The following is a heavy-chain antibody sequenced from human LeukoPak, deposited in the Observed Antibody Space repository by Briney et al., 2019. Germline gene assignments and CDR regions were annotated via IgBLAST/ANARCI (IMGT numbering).Heavy chain of an antibody. D-gene: IGHD4-17*01. Sequence: SQTLSLTCTVSGGSISRGGYYWSWIRQHPGKGLEWMGYIYYSGSTYYNPSLKSRVTISVDTSKNQFSLKLSSVTAADTAVYYCARARGGTVTTSPFDYWGQGTLVTVSS. V-gene: IGHV4-31*03. CDR3: ARARGGTVTTSPFDY. CDR1: GGSISRGGYY. J-gene: IGHJ4*02. CDR2: IYYSGST.